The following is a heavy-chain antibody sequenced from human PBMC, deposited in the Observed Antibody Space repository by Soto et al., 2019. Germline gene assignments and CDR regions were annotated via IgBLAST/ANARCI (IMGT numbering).Heavy chain of an antibody. CDR1: GFTFSSYA. V-gene: IGHV3-30-3*01. Sequence: PGGSLRLSCAASGFTFSSYAMHWVRQAPGKGLEWVAVISYDGSNKYYADSVKGRFTISRDNSKNTLYLQMNSLRAEDTAVYYCAREVKLAHYYYYGMDVCGQGTTVTVSS. CDR2: ISYDGSNK. D-gene: IGHD6-13*01. CDR3: AREVKLAHYYYYGMDV. J-gene: IGHJ6*02.